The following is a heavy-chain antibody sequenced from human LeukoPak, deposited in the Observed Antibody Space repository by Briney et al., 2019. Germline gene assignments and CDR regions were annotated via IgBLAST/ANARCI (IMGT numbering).Heavy chain of an antibody. J-gene: IGHJ6*03. CDR1: GFTFSSYG. CDR2: ISYDGSNK. Sequence: PGRSLRLSCAASGFTFSSYGMHWVRQAPGKGLEWVAVISYDGSNKYYADSVKGRFTISRDNYKNTLYLQMNSLRAEDTAVYYCAKDLNTSNGRTPRKIQLKIYYMDVWGKGTTVTVSS. CDR3: AKDLNTSNGRTPRKIQLKIYYMDV. V-gene: IGHV3-30*18. D-gene: IGHD5-18*01.